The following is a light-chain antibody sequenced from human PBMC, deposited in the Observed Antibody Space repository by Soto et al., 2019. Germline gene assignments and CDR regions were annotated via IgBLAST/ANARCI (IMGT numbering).Light chain of an antibody. CDR1: QSVRSY. J-gene: IGKJ4*01. CDR2: DIF. V-gene: IGKV3-11*01. CDR3: QQRSSWPLT. Sequence: EIVLTQSPATLSLSPGERATLSCTASQSVRSYLAWYQHKPGQVPRLLIYDIFTRATGIPARFSGSGSGTDFTLTISSLEPEDFAVYYCQQRSSWPLTFGGGTKVEIK.